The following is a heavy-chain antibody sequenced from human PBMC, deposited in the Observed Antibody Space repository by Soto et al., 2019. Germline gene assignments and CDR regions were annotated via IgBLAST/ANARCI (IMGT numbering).Heavy chain of an antibody. CDR1: GFTFSSYS. J-gene: IGHJ4*02. V-gene: IGHV3-21*01. CDR2: ISSSSSYI. D-gene: IGHD6-13*01. CDR3: ARDPEQQLFWSFDY. Sequence: EVQLVESGGGLVKPGGSLRLSCAASGFTFSSYSMNWVRQAQGKGLDWVSSISSSSSYIYYADSVKGRFTISRDNAKNSLYMLMNSLRVEDTAVYYCARDPEQQLFWSFDYWGQGTLVTVSS.